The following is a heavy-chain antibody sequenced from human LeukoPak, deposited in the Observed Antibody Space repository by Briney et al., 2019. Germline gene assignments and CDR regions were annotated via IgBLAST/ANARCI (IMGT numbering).Heavy chain of an antibody. CDR2: ISYDGSNK. J-gene: IGHJ4*02. CDR1: GFTFSSYA. Sequence: GGSLRLSCAASGFTFSSYAMHWVRQAPGKGLEWVAVISYDGSNKYYADSVKGRFTISRDNSKNTLYLQMNSLRAEDTGVYYCVRGPEVTYYDILTGYYPNIDYWGQGTLVTVSS. V-gene: IGHV3-30*04. CDR3: VRGPEVTYYDILTGYYPNIDY. D-gene: IGHD3-9*01.